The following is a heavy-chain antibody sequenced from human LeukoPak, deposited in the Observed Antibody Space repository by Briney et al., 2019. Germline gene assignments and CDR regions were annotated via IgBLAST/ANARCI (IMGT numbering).Heavy chain of an antibody. CDR1: GYTFTSYG. CDR3: ASSETYYYDSSGPTPLDY. V-gene: IGHV1-18*01. D-gene: IGHD3-22*01. J-gene: IGHJ4*02. CDR2: ISAYNGNT. Sequence: ASVKVSCKASGYTFTSYGISWVRQAPGQGLEWMGWISAYNGNTNYAQKLQGRVTMTTDTSTSTAYMELRSLRSDDTAVYYCASSETYYYDSSGPTPLDYWGQGTLVTVSS.